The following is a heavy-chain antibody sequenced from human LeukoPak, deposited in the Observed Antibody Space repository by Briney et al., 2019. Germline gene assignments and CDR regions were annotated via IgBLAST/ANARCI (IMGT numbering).Heavy chain of an antibody. CDR3: ARADRLDGSPYLIGP. CDR2: INPNSGGT. CDR1: GYSFTDYY. D-gene: IGHD1-26*01. J-gene: IGHJ5*02. V-gene: IGHV1-2*02. Sequence: AASVTVSCKTSGYSFTDYYMHWVRQAPGQGLEWMGWINPNSGGTSTAQKFQGRITMTRDTSITTVYMEVSWLTSDDTAIYYCARADRLDGSPYLIGPWGQGTLVTVSS.